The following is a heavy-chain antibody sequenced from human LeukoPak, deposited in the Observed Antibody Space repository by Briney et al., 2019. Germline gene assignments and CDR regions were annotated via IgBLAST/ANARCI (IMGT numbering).Heavy chain of an antibody. D-gene: IGHD3-9*01. Sequence: PGGSLRLSCAASGFTVSSNYMSWVRQAPGKGLEWVSAISGSGGSTYYADSVKGRFTISRDNSKNTLYLQMNSLRAEDTAVYYCAKISGQLRYFDWLSWYFDYWGQGTLVTVSS. CDR1: GFTVSSNY. V-gene: IGHV3-23*01. CDR2: ISGSGGST. CDR3: AKISGQLRYFDWLSWYFDY. J-gene: IGHJ4*02.